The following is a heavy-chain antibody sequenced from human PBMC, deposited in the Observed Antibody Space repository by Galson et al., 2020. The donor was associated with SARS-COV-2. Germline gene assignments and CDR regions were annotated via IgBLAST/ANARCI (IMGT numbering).Heavy chain of an antibody. CDR2: IYYSGST. V-gene: IGHV4-31*03. J-gene: IGHJ5*02. CDR1: GGSISSGGYY. Sequence: SETLSLTCTVSGGSISSGGYYWSWIRQHPGKGLEWIGYIYYSGSTYYNPSLKSRVTISVDTSKNQFSLKLSSVTAADTAVYYCARESGDFPVNWFDPWGQGTLVTVSS. D-gene: IGHD4-17*01. CDR3: ARESGDFPVNWFDP.